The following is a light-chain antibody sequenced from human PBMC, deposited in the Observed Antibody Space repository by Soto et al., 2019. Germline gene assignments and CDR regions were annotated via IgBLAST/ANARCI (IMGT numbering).Light chain of an antibody. V-gene: IGKV3-20*01. Sequence: EIVLTQSPGTLSLSPWERATLSCRASQSVSSSYLAWYQQNPGQAPRLLIYGASSRATGIPDRFSGSGSGTDFTLTISRLEPEDFAVYYCQQYSSSLTWTFGQGNKGDIK. CDR2: GAS. CDR1: QSVSSSY. CDR3: QQYSSSLTWT. J-gene: IGKJ1*01.